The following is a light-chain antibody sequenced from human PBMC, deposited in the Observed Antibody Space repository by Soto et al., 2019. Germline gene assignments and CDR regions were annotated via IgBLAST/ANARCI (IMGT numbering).Light chain of an antibody. CDR1: QNIYYN. V-gene: IGKV3-15*01. Sequence: ILMTQSPATVSVSPGESATLSCRASQNIYYNVAWYQQRPGQAPRLLIYRASTRATGVPARVSGSGSGTEFTLTISSLQPEDFTVYSCLQYHNLWAFGQGTKVEI. J-gene: IGKJ1*01. CDR2: RAS. CDR3: LQYHNLWA.